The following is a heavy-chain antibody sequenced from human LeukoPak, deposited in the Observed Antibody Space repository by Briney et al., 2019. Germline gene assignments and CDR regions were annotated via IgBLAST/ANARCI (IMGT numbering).Heavy chain of an antibody. CDR1: GFTFSSYG. Sequence: GGSLRLSCAASGFTFSSYGVHWVRQAPGKGLEWVAVISYDGSNKYYADSVKGRFTISRDNSKNTLYPQMNSLRAEDTAVYYCARDPPSYYYDSGSFDYWGQGTLVTVSS. CDR3: ARDPPSYYYDSGSFDY. J-gene: IGHJ4*02. CDR2: ISYDGSNK. D-gene: IGHD3-22*01. V-gene: IGHV3-30*03.